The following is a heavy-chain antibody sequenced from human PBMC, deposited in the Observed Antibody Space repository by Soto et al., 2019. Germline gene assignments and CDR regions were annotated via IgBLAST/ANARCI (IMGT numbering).Heavy chain of an antibody. CDR3: ARAYIDGILTGYLHYYYYGMDV. CDR2: IIPIFGTA. V-gene: IGHV1-69*13. CDR1: GGTFSSYA. Sequence: GASVKVSCKTSGGTFSSYAISWVRQAPGQGLEWMGGIIPIFGTANYAQKFQGRVTITADESTSTAYMELSSLRSEDTAVYYCARAYIDGILTGYLHYYYYGMDVWGQGTTVTVSS. D-gene: IGHD3-9*01. J-gene: IGHJ6*02.